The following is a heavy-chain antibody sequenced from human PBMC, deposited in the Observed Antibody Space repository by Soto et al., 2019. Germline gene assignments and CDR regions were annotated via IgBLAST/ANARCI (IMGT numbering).Heavy chain of an antibody. V-gene: IGHV3-21*01. CDR3: ARDTVVPARFDY. J-gene: IGHJ4*02. CDR2: ISSSSSYI. Sequence: GGSLRLSCAASGFTFSSYSMNWVRQAPGKGLEWVSSISSSSSYIYYADSVKGRFTISRDNAKNSLYLQMNSLRAEDTAVYYCARDTVVPARFDYWGQGTLVTVSS. CDR1: GFTFSSYS. D-gene: IGHD2-2*01.